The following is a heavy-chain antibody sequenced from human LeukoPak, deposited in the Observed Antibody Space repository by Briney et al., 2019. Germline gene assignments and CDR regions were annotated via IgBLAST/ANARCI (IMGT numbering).Heavy chain of an antibody. V-gene: IGHV3-30-3*01. Sequence: GRSLRLSCAASGFTFSSYAMHWVRQAPGKGLEWVAVISYDGSNKYYADSAKGRFTISRDNSKNTVYLQMNSLRVEDTAVYYCAILGYCSSTRCLDYWGQGTLVTVPS. J-gene: IGHJ4*02. CDR2: ISYDGSNK. CDR1: GFTFSSYA. CDR3: AILGYCSSTRCLDY. D-gene: IGHD2-2*01.